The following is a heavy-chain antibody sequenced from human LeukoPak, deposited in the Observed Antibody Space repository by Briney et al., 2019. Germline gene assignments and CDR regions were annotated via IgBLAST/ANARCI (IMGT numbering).Heavy chain of an antibody. CDR2: IRSKANTYAP. CDR3: TRDSGTYNYFDP. J-gene: IGHJ5*02. D-gene: IGHD1-26*01. Sequence: GGSLRLTCAASGFTFSGSAMHWVRQASGKGLEWLGRIRSKANTYAPAYAAPVKGRFTISRDDSNNTAYLQMNSLKTEDTALYYCTRDSGTYNYFDPWGQGALVTVSS. V-gene: IGHV3-73*01. CDR1: GFTFSGSA.